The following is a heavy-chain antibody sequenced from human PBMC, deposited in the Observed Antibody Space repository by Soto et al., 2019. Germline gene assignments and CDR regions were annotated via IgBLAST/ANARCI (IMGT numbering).Heavy chain of an antibody. Sequence: QVQLVESGGGVVQPGRSLRLSCAASGFTFSSYGMHWVRQAPGKGLEWVAVIWYDGSNKYYADSVKGRFTISRDNSKNTLYLQMNSLRAEDTAVYYCASSVGTVTTLDAFDIWGQGTMVTVSS. CDR2: IWYDGSNK. V-gene: IGHV3-33*01. CDR3: ASSVGTVTTLDAFDI. D-gene: IGHD4-17*01. CDR1: GFTFSSYG. J-gene: IGHJ3*02.